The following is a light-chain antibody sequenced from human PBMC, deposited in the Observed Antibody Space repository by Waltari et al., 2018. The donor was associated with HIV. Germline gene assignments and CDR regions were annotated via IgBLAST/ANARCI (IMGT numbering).Light chain of an antibody. CDR3: QQLNSYPLT. Sequence: DIHLTQSPPFLSASIGDIVTISCRATQGINSYLAWYQQKPGKAPKLLIYVASTLRSGVPSRFSGSGSGTEFTLTISNLQPEDSATYYCQQLNSYPLTFGGGTKVETK. CDR2: VAS. CDR1: QGINSY. V-gene: IGKV1-9*01. J-gene: IGKJ4*01.